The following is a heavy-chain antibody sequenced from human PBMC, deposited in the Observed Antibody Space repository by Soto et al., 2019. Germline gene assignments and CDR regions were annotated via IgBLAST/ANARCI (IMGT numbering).Heavy chain of an antibody. Sequence: QVQLVESGGGVVQPGRSLRLSCAASGFTFSSYGMHWVRQAPGKGLEWVAVISYDGRNKYYADAVKGRFTISRDNSKNTLELQMSSLRAEDTAVYYCVKDGSSGWPYFYDMDVWGQGTTVTVSS. D-gene: IGHD6-19*01. CDR2: ISYDGRNK. J-gene: IGHJ6*02. CDR1: GFTFSSYG. V-gene: IGHV3-30*18. CDR3: VKDGSSGWPYFYDMDV.